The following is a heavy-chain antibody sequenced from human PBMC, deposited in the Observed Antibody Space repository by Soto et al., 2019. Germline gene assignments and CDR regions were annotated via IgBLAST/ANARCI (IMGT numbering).Heavy chain of an antibody. D-gene: IGHD3-3*01. Sequence: QVQLVESGGGVVQPGRSLRLSCAASGFTFSSYAMHWVRQAPGKGLEWVAVISYDGSNKYYADSVKGRFTISRDNSKNTLYLQMNSLRAEDTAVYYCARARDYNFWSGLDYWGQGTLVTVSS. CDR3: ARARDYNFWSGLDY. CDR2: ISYDGSNK. V-gene: IGHV3-30-3*01. CDR1: GFTFSSYA. J-gene: IGHJ4*02.